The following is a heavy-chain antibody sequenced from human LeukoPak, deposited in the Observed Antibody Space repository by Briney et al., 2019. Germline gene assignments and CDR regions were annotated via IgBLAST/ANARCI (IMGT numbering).Heavy chain of an antibody. D-gene: IGHD2-15*01. CDR2: IYSKSGGT. V-gene: IGHV1-2*02. CDR1: GYPFTDYY. Sequence: ASVKVSCKASGYPFTDYYMHWVRQAPGQGLERMGWIYSKSGGTNYAQKFQGRVTMTRDTSISTAYMELSSLTSDDTAVYYCARDLGGNSFDPWGQGTLVTVSS. J-gene: IGHJ5*02. CDR3: ARDLGGNSFDP.